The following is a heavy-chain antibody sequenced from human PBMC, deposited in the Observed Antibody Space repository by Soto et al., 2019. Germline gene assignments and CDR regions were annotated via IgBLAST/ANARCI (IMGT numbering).Heavy chain of an antibody. CDR2: IRSSGSTI. V-gene: IGHV3-11*01. D-gene: IGHD6-13*01. J-gene: IGHJ5*02. CDR3: ARVTSTSWYGPTTWQLPPLNWFDP. CDR1: GFPFSDYY. Sequence: GXSLRLSCASPGFPFSDYYMSWIRQAPWKGPEWASYIRSSGSTIYYADPVKGRFTISRDNAKNSLYLQMNSLRAEDTAVYYCARVTSTSWYGPTTWQLPPLNWFDPWGQGTLVTVSS.